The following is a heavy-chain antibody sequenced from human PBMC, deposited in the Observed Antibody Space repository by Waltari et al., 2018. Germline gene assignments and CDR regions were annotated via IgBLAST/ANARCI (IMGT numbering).Heavy chain of an antibody. CDR2: ISYDEDNK. D-gene: IGHD1-20*01. CDR1: GFTFSKYA. Sequence: QVQLVESGGGVVQPGRALRLPCTVSGFTFSKYAFHWVRQAQGKGLGWGELISYDEDNKQYADYVKGRFTISRDNSKNTVYLQMNSLRPEDTAIYYCARVGAPYNSDGWFDPWGQGTRVTVSS. V-gene: IGHV3-30*04. CDR3: ARVGAPYNSDGWFDP. J-gene: IGHJ5*02.